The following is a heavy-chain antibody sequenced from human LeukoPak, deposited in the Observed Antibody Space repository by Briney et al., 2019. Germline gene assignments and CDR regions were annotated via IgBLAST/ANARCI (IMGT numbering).Heavy chain of an antibody. CDR2: ISSSGSTI. CDR3: ARVRYSSCDY. J-gene: IGHJ4*02. V-gene: IGHV3-48*03. D-gene: IGHD6-19*01. Sequence: PGGSLRLSCAASGFTFSSYELNWVRQAPGKGLEWVSYISSSGSTIYYADSAKGRFTISRDNAKNSLYVQMNSLRAEDTAVYYCARVRYSSCDYWGQGTLVTVSS. CDR1: GFTFSSYE.